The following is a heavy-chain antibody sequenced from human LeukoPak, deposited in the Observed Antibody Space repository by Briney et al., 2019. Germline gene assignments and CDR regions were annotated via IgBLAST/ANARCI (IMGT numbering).Heavy chain of an antibody. CDR2: ISAYNGNT. CDR3: ARVGLVVVPAAINWFDP. J-gene: IGHJ5*02. V-gene: IGHV1-18*01. CDR1: GYTFNSYD. D-gene: IGHD2-2*02. Sequence: ASVKVSCKASGYTFNSYDITWVRQAPGQGLEWMGWISAYNGNTNYAQKLQGRVTMTTDTSTSTAYMELRSLRSDDTAVYYCARVGLVVVPAAINWFDPWGQGTLVTVSS.